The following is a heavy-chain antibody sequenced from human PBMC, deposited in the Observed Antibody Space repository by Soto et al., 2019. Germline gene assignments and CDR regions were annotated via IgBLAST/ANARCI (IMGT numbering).Heavy chain of an antibody. J-gene: IGHJ4*02. CDR2: IYPGNGKT. V-gene: IGHV1-3*01. D-gene: IGHD2-21*02. Sequence: ASVKVSCKTSGYSFTTHTLHWVRQTPGHGLQWMGWIYPGNGKTKYSQQRFQGRVTLTSDTSASTAYLELSSLRSEDTAMYYCARGSVTGPFYFENWGQGTLVTVAS. CDR1: GYSFTTHT. CDR3: ARGSVTGPFYFEN.